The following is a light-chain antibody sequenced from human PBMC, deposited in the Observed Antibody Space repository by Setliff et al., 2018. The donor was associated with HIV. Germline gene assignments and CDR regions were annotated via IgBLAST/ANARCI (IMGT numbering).Light chain of an antibody. CDR1: SYDIGYKNC. CDR2: DVS. V-gene: IGLV2-14*03. CDR3: SSCTTITTYV. J-gene: IGLJ1*01. Sequence: QSALAQPASVSGSPGQSITISCTGTSYDIGYKNCVSWYQQHPGKAPKLIIFDVSNRPSGISDRFSGSKPGNTASLAISGLQAEDEADYYCSSCTTITTYVFGPGTKVTVL.